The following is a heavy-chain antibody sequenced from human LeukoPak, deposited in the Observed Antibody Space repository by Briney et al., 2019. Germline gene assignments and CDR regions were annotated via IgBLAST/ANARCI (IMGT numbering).Heavy chain of an antibody. V-gene: IGHV3-21*01. CDR2: ISSSSNYK. D-gene: IGHD3-22*01. J-gene: IGHJ3*02. CDR3: ARGRDYYDSSGTSTDI. CDR1: GFTFSTSS. Sequence: GGSLRLSCAASGFTFSTSSMNWVRQAPGKGLEWVSSISSSSNYKYYADSVKGRFTISRDNAKNSLYLQMNSLRAEDTAVYYCARGRDYYDSSGTSTDIWGQGTMVTVSS.